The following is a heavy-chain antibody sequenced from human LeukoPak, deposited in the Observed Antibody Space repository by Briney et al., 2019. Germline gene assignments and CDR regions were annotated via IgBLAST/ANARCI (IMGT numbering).Heavy chain of an antibody. V-gene: IGHV4-38-2*01. D-gene: IGHD4-11*01. CDR3: ARRYSNSYFDY. J-gene: IGHJ4*02. CDR2: IYHSGST. Sequence: PSETLSLTCAVSGYSISSGYYWAWIRQPPGRGLEWIGNIYHSGSTYYNPSLKSRVTISVDTSKNQFSLKLSSVTAAGTAVYYCARRYSNSYFDYWGQGTLVTVSS. CDR1: GYSISSGYY.